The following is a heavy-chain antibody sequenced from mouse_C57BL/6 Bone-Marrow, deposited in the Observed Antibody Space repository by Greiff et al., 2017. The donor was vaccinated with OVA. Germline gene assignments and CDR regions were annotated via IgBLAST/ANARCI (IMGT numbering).Heavy chain of an antibody. Sequence: VKLMESGAELARPGASVKMSCKASGYTFTSYTMHWVKQRPGQGLEWIGYINPSSGYTKYNQKFKDKATLTADKSSSTAYMQLSSLTSEDSAVYYGARRKDYDYGFDYAMDYWGQGTSVTVSS. D-gene: IGHD2-4*01. CDR1: GYTFTSYT. J-gene: IGHJ4*01. CDR2: INPSSGYT. V-gene: IGHV1-4*01. CDR3: ARRKDYDYGFDYAMDY.